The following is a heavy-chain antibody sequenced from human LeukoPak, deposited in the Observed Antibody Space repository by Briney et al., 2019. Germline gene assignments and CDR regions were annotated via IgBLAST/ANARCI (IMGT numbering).Heavy chain of an antibody. D-gene: IGHD5-18*01. CDR2: INPNSGGT. J-gene: IGHJ4*02. Sequence: GASVKVSCKASGYTFTGYYMHWVRQAPGQGLEWMGWINPNSGGTNYAQKFQGRVTITRNTSISTAYMELSSLRSEDTAVYYCARGSGYSYGFDYWGQGTLVTVSS. V-gene: IGHV1-2*02. CDR1: GYTFTGYY. CDR3: ARGSGYSYGFDY.